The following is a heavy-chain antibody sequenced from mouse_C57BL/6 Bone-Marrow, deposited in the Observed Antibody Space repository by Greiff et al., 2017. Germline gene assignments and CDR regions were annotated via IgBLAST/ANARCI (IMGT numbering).Heavy chain of an antibody. J-gene: IGHJ3*01. V-gene: IGHV5-9*01. CDR2: ISGGGGNN. D-gene: IGHD1-1*01. CDR1: GFTFSSYT. Sequence: EVMLVESGGGLVKPGGSLKLSCAASGFTFSSYTMSWVRQTPEKRLEWVATISGGGGNNYYPDSVKGRFPISIDNAKTTLYLQMSSLRSEDTALYYCARHNYFPFAYWGQGTLVTVSA. CDR3: ARHNYFPFAY.